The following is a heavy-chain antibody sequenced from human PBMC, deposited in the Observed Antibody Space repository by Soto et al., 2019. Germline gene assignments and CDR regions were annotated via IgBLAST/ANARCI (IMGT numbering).Heavy chain of an antibody. CDR1: GGSISSGDYY. Sequence: SETLSLTCTVSGGSISSGDYYWSWIRQPPGKGLEWIGYIYYSGSTYYNPSLKSRVTMSVDTSKNQFSLKLSSVTAADTAVYYCAGWYNWNDEENYYYGMDVWGQGTTVTVSS. CDR2: IYYSGST. CDR3: AGWYNWNDEENYYYGMDV. D-gene: IGHD1-20*01. J-gene: IGHJ6*02. V-gene: IGHV4-30-4*01.